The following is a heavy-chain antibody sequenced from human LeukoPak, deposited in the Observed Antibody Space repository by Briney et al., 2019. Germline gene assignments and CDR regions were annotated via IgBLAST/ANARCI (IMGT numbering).Heavy chain of an antibody. CDR2: ISGSGGST. CDR1: GFTFSSYA. CDR3: AKDCGYSSGWPHFDY. D-gene: IGHD6-19*01. V-gene: IGHV3-23*01. J-gene: IGHJ4*02. Sequence: PGGSLRLSCAASGFTFSSYAMSWVRQAPGKGLEWVSAISGSGGSTYYADSVKGRFTISRDNSKNTLYLQMNSLRAEDTAVYYCAKDCGYSSGWPHFDYWGQGTLVTASS.